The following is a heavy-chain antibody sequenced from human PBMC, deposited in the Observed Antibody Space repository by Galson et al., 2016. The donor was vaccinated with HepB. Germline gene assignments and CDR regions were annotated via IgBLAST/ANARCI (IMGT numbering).Heavy chain of an antibody. V-gene: IGHV3-7*03. CDR1: GFIFSKFW. D-gene: IGHD4-17*01. Sequence: SLRLSRAASGFIFSKFWLSWVRQAPGKGLEWVANIKADGTGTYYVDSVKGRFTISRDNAKNSLFLQMKNLRDGDTAVDYCATYGDEPGWNRRQWGRGTRVTVSS. CDR2: IKADGTGT. CDR3: ATYGDEPGWNRRQ. J-gene: IGHJ1*01.